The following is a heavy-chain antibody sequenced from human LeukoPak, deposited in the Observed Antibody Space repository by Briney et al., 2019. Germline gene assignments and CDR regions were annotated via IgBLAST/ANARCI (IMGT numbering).Heavy chain of an antibody. D-gene: IGHD3-22*01. J-gene: IGHJ4*02. Sequence: PGGSLRLSCAASGFTFSSYAMSCVRQAPGKGLECVSAISGSGGSTYYAASVKGRFTISRDNSKNKLYLQMNSLRAEDRAVYYCAKGAYYYDSSGSVYGGQGTLVTVSS. CDR3: AKGAYYYDSSGSVY. CDR1: GFTFSSYA. V-gene: IGHV3-23*01. CDR2: ISGSGGST.